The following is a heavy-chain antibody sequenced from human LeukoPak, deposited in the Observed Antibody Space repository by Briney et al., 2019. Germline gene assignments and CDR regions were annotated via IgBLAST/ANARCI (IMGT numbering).Heavy chain of an antibody. CDR1: GFTFSSYA. Sequence: PGGSLRLSCAASGFTFSSYAMGWVRQAPGKGLEWVSAISGSGGSTYYADSVKGRFTISRDNSKNTLYLQMNSLRAEDTAVYYCAKDGGIVVVVGDYWGQGTLVTVPS. J-gene: IGHJ4*02. CDR3: AKDGGIVVVVGDY. D-gene: IGHD2-15*01. V-gene: IGHV3-23*01. CDR2: ISGSGGST.